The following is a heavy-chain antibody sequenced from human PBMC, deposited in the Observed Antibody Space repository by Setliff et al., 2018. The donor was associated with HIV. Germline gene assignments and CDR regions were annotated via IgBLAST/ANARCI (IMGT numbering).Heavy chain of an antibody. CDR2: IYHSGST. CDR3: ARSNYYGSGTPKGFDY. D-gene: IGHD3-10*01. Sequence: NPSETLSLTCAVSGDSIISSNWWSWVRQPPGKGLEWIGEIYHSGSTNYNPSLKSRVTISLDRSKNQFSLKLSSVTAADTAVYYCARSNYYGSGTPKGFDYWGQGTLVTVSS. J-gene: IGHJ4*02. V-gene: IGHV4-4*02. CDR1: GDSIISSNW.